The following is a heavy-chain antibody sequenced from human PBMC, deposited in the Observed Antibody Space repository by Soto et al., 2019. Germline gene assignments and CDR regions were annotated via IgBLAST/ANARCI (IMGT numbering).Heavy chain of an antibody. J-gene: IGHJ4*02. CDR3: ARGECDSTNCLYYFDF. Sequence: ASVKVSCKASGYTFTNYAMHWVRQAPGQRLEWMGWINAGNGNTKYSQKFQGRVTVTRDTSASTGHMELSSLRSEDTAVYYCARGECDSTNCLYYFDFWGQGTLVTVSS. D-gene: IGHD2-2*01. V-gene: IGHV1-3*01. CDR1: GYTFTNYA. CDR2: INAGNGNT.